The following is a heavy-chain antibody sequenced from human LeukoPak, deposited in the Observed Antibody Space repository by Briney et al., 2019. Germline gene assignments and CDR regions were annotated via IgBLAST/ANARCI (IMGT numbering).Heavy chain of an antibody. D-gene: IGHD6-13*01. CDR2: ISAYNGNT. V-gene: IGHV1-18*04. Sequence: GASVKVSCKASGYTFTGYYLHWVRQAPGQGLEWMGWISAYNGNTNYAQKLQGRVTMTTDTSTSTAYMELRSLRSDDTAVYYCARDSGSSSWYYYWGQGTLVTVSS. CDR1: GYTFTGYY. CDR3: ARDSGSSSWYYY. J-gene: IGHJ4*02.